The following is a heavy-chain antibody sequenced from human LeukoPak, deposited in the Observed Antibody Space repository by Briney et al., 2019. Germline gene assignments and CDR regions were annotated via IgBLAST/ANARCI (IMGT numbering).Heavy chain of an antibody. J-gene: IGHJ4*02. CDR2: IHPSGML. D-gene: IGHD6-19*01. CDR1: GASFSSGDQY. CDR3: SRGLASRKLGY. V-gene: IGHV4-31*03. Sequence: SETLSLTCTVSGASFSSGDQYWNWIRQSPGKGLEWIGSIHPSGMLYNNPSLESGFTISIDTSKNHFSLNLNSLTAADTAVYFCSRGLASRKLGYWGQGTLVTVSS.